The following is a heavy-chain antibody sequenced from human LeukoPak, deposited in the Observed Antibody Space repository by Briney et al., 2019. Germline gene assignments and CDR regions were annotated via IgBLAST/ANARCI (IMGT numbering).Heavy chain of an antibody. J-gene: IGHJ4*02. CDR1: GYAFNNYW. CDR2: IYPGDSDT. V-gene: IGHV5-51*01. D-gene: IGHD3-16*02. CDR3: ARTLYDYVWGSYRHHYFDY. Sequence: GESLKISCEGSGYAFNNYWIGWVRQMPGKDLEWMGIIYPGDSDTKYSPSFQGQVTISADKSISTAYLQWSSLKASDTAMYYCARTLYDYVWGSYRHHYFDYWGQGTLVTVSS.